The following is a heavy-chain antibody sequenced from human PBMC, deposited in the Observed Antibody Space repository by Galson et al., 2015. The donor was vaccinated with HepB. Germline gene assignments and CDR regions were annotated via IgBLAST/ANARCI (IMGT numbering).Heavy chain of an antibody. Sequence: SVKVSCKVSGYTLTELSMHWVRQAPGKGLEWMGGFDPEDGETIYAQKFQGRVTMTEDTSTDTAYMELSSLRSEDTAVYYCATGEYSSSRLDYWGQGTLVTVSS. CDR1: GYTLTELS. CDR3: ATGEYSSSRLDY. V-gene: IGHV1-24*01. D-gene: IGHD6-6*01. J-gene: IGHJ4*02. CDR2: FDPEDGET.